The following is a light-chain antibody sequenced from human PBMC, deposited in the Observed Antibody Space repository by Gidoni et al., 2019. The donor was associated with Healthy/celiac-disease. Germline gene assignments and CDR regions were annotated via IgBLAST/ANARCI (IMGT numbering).Light chain of an antibody. J-gene: IGKJ3*01. CDR1: QSVSSY. V-gene: IGKV3-11*01. CDR3: QQRSNWPPN. Sequence: ELVFTQSPATLSLSPGERATLSCRASQSVSSYLAWYQQKPGQAPRLLIYDASNRATGIPARFSGSGSGTDFTITISSLEPEDFAVYYCQQRSNWPPNFGPGTKVDIK. CDR2: DAS.